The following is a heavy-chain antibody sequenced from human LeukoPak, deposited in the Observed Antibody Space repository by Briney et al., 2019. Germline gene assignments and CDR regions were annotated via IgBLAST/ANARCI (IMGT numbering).Heavy chain of an antibody. CDR3: AWAGMVRGVLFDY. V-gene: IGHV4-31*03. D-gene: IGHD3-10*01. Sequence: SETLSLTCTVSGGSISSGGYYWSWIRQHPGKGLEWIGYIYYSGSTYYNPSLKSRVTISVDTSKNQFSLKLSSVTAADTAVYYCAWAGMVRGVLFDYWGQGTLVTVSS. CDR1: GGSISSGGYY. CDR2: IYYSGST. J-gene: IGHJ4*02.